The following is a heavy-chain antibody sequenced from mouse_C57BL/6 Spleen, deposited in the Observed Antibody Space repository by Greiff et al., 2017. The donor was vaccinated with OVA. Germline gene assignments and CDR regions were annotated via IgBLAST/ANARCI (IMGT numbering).Heavy chain of an antibody. V-gene: IGHV14-2*01. D-gene: IGHD3-2*02. CDR3: APAQATGYAMDY. Sequence: VQLQQSGAELVKPGASVKLSCTASGFNIKDYYMHWVKQRTEQGLEWIGRIDPEDGATKYAPKFQGKAPITADTASNTASLQLSSLTSEDTAVYYCAPAQATGYAMDYWGQGTSVTVSS. CDR1: GFNIKDYY. J-gene: IGHJ4*01. CDR2: IDPEDGAT.